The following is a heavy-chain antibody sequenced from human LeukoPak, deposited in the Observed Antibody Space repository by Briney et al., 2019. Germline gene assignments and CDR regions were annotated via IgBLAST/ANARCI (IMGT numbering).Heavy chain of an antibody. D-gene: IGHD4-23*01. CDR3: ARGKRGGNPYYFDY. CDR1: GVSISSGSNY. V-gene: IGHV4-39*07. Sequence: SETLSLTCSVSGVSISSGSNYWGWIRQPPGKTLEWIGSIYSSGSTNYNPSLKSRVTISVDTSKNQFSLKLSSVTAADTAVYYCARGKRGGNPYYFDYWGQGTLVTVSS. CDR2: IYSSGST. J-gene: IGHJ4*02.